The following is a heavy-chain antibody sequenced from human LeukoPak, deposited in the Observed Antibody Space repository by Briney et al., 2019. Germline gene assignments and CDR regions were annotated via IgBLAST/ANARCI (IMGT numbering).Heavy chain of an antibody. CDR1: GYTSTSPD. V-gene: IGHV1-8*01. J-gene: IGHJ3*02. CDR3: ARYTQNYGFDI. Sequence: ASVKVSCKASGYTSTSPDINWVRQATGRGIEWLGWMNPRDNTGYAQKFQGRVTLTRDKSINTAYMELSSLRSEDTAVYYCARYTQNYGFDIWGQGTMVTVSA. D-gene: IGHD2/OR15-2a*01. CDR2: MNPRDNT.